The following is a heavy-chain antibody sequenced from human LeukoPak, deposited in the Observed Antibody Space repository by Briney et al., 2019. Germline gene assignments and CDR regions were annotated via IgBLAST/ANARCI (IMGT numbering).Heavy chain of an antibody. CDR1: GFTFRSYL. CDR2: ISSSTSYI. V-gene: IGHV3-21*01. CDR3: ARDRNERGSEAFDI. D-gene: IGHD3-10*01. Sequence: GGSLRLSCAASGFTFRSYLMNWVRQAPGKGLEWVSVISSSTSYIYYADSVKGRFTISRDNAKNSVYLQMNSLRADDTGVYYCARDRNERGSEAFDIWGQGTKVTVSS. J-gene: IGHJ3*02.